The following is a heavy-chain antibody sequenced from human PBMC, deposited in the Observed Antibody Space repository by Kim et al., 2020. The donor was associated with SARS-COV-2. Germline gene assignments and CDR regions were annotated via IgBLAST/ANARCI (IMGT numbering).Heavy chain of an antibody. CDR3: ARRLRYFDPGGFDL. CDR2: VFYRGTT. CDR1: GGSTTADY. J-gene: IGHJ3*01. Sequence: SETLSLICTVSGGSTTADYWNWIRQSPGKGLEWIGYVFYRGTTIYNPSLESRVPLSVDTSKNQVSLRLTSVTAADTAIYYCARRLRYFDPGGFDLWGQGTSVTVSS. D-gene: IGHD3-9*01. V-gene: IGHV4-59*01.